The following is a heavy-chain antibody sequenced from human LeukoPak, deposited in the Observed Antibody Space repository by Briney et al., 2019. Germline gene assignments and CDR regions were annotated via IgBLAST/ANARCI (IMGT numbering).Heavy chain of an antibody. CDR3: ATENYYDSSGFSKAFDY. CDR2: IEPKSGVT. Sequence: GASVKVSCTTSGYTFTGKFLHWLRQAPGHGLQYMGGIEPKSGVTVYAPNFRGRVTVTSDTSVSTAYMELSGLRSGDTAVYYCATENYYDSSGFSKAFDYWGQGTLVTVSS. V-gene: IGHV1-2*02. CDR1: GYTFTGKF. J-gene: IGHJ4*02. D-gene: IGHD3-22*01.